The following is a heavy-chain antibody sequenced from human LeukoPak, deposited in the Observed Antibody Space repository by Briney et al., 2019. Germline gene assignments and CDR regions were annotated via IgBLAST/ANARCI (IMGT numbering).Heavy chain of an antibody. CDR2: IIPIFGTA. V-gene: IGHV1-69*13. D-gene: IGHD3-22*01. CDR3: ARDIMNYYDSSGYYVWGVDY. Sequence: ASAKVSCKASGGTFSSYAISWVRQAPGQGLEWMGGIIPIFGTANYAQKFQGRVTITADESTSTAYMELSSLRSEDTAVYYCARDIMNYYDSSGYYVWGVDYWGQGTLVTVSS. CDR1: GGTFSSYA. J-gene: IGHJ4*02.